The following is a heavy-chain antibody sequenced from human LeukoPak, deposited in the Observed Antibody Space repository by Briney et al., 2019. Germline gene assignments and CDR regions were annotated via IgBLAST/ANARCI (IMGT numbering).Heavy chain of an antibody. CDR1: GGTFSSYA. D-gene: IGHD4-23*01. CDR2: IIPIFGTA. CDR3: ARARDRWSRYAFDI. Sequence: ASVKVSCKASGGTFSSYAISSVRQAPGQRLEWMGGIIPIFGTANYAQKFQGRVTITADESTSTASMELSSLRSEDTAVYYCARARDRWSRYAFDIWGQGTTVTVSS. V-gene: IGHV1-69*13. J-gene: IGHJ3*02.